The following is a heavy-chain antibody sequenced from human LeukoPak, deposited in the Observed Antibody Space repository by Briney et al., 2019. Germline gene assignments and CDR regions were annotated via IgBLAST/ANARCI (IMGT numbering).Heavy chain of an antibody. CDR2: IIPIFGTA. CDR3: ASNGVGSGRSKDFDY. CDR1: GGTFNGYA. Sequence: SVKVSCKASGGTFNGYAINWVRQAPGQGLEWMGGIIPIFGTANYAQKFQGRVTITADESTSTVYMDLSSLRSKDTAVYYCASNGVGSGRSKDFDYWGQGTLVTVSS. V-gene: IGHV1-69*13. D-gene: IGHD3-10*01. J-gene: IGHJ4*02.